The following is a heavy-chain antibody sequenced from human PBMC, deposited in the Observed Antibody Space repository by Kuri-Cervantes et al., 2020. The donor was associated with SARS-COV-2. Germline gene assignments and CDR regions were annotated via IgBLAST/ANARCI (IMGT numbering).Heavy chain of an antibody. Sequence: ASVKVSCKASGYTFTNNDVNWLRQASGQGLEWMGWMNPDTGNAGYAQKFQGRVTMTRITSISTAYMELSSLRSEDAAVYYCARGIVGATNDAFDIWGQGTMVTVSS. CDR1: GYTFTNND. J-gene: IGHJ3*02. CDR3: ARGIVGATNDAFDI. CDR2: MNPDTGNA. D-gene: IGHD1-26*01. V-gene: IGHV1-8*02.